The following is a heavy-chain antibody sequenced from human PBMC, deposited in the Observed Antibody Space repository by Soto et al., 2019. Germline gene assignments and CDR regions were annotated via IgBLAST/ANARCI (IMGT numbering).Heavy chain of an antibody. V-gene: IGHV4-39*01. D-gene: IGHD3-16*02. Sequence: SETLSLTCTVSGGSISSSSYYWGWIRQPPGKGLEWIGSIYYSGSTYYNPSLKSRVTISVDTSKNQFSLKLSSVTAADTAVYYCARHEIHLGELSLFPWFDPWGQGTLVTVSS. CDR2: IYYSGST. CDR1: GGSISSSSYY. CDR3: ARHEIHLGELSLFPWFDP. J-gene: IGHJ5*02.